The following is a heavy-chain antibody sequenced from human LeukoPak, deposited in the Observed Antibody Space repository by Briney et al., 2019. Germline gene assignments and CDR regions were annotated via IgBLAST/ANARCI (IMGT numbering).Heavy chain of an antibody. CDR3: ARYEEFSTGYSASSPRHYFDH. J-gene: IGHJ4*02. CDR1: GGSINSYY. CDR2: IYYTGSN. D-gene: IGHD3/OR15-3a*01. Sequence: KPSETLSLTCTVSGGSINSYYWSWIRQPPGKGLKCIGHIYYTGSNYYNPSLESRVTISVDTAKNQISLKLSSVTAADTAVYYCARYEEFSTGYSASSPRHYFDHWGEGTLVTVSS. V-gene: IGHV4-59*01.